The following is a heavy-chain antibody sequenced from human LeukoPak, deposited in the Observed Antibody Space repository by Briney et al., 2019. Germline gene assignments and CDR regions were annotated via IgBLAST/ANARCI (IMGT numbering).Heavy chain of an antibody. CDR3: AKASAMIVVVSKHFDY. CDR1: GFTFSNYA. J-gene: IGHJ4*02. Sequence: AGSLRLSCAASGFTFSNYAMSWVRQAPGKGLEWVSTISGSGGSTYYADSVKGRFTISRDNSKNTLYLQMNSLRAEDTAVYYCAKASAMIVVVSKHFDYWGQGTLVTVSS. CDR2: ISGSGGST. V-gene: IGHV3-23*01. D-gene: IGHD3-22*01.